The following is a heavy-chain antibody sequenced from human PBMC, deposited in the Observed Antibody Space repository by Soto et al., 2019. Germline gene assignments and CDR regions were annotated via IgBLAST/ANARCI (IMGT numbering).Heavy chain of an antibody. CDR1: GYAFTSYG. J-gene: IGHJ4*02. CDR2: ISAYNGNT. Sequence: ASVKVSCKASGYAFTSYGISGVRQAPGQGLEWMGWISAYNGNTNYAQKLQGRVTMTTDTSTSTAYMELRSLRSDDTAVYYCARDLGVVITTCFDYWGQGTLVTVSS. V-gene: IGHV1-18*01. CDR3: ARDLGVVITTCFDY. D-gene: IGHD3-22*01.